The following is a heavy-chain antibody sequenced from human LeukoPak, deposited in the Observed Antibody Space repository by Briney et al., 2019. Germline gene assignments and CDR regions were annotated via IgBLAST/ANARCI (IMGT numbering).Heavy chain of an antibody. V-gene: IGHV3-64D*06. D-gene: IGHD3-10*01. J-gene: IGHJ6*02. CDR1: GFTFSSYA. CDR2: ISSNGGST. Sequence: GGSLRLSCSASGFTFSSYAMHWVRQAPGKGLENVSAISSNGGSTYYADSVKGRFTISRDNSKNTLYLQMSSLRAEDTAVYYCVKATYYYGSGSYEIYYYGMDVWGQGTTVTVSS. CDR3: VKATYYYGSGSYEIYYYGMDV.